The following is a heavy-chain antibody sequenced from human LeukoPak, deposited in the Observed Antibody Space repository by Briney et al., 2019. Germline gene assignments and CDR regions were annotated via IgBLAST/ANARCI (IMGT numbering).Heavy chain of an antibody. CDR3: ALCEAVRRVVYYFDY. J-gene: IGHJ4*02. V-gene: IGHV1-18*01. Sequence: ASLKVSCKASGYTFTSYGISWVRQAPGQGLEWMGWISAYNGNTNYAQKLQGRVTMTTDTSTSTAYMELRSLRSDDTAVYYCALCEAVRRVVYYFDYWGQGTLVTVSS. D-gene: IGHD3-10*01. CDR1: GYTFTSYG. CDR2: ISAYNGNT.